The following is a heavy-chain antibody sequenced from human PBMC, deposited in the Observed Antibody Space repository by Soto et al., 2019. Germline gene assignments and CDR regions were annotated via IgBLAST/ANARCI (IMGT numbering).Heavy chain of an antibody. CDR3: ARSPGGPMTPGDY. J-gene: IGHJ4*02. D-gene: IGHD3-10*01. V-gene: IGHV1-3*05. CDR2: INAGNGNT. Sequence: QVQLVQSGAEEKKPGASVKVSCKASGYTFTSYAMHWVRQAPGQRLEWMGWINAGNGNTKYSQKFQGRVTIPRDTSASTVDMELSSLRSEDTAVYYCARSPGGPMTPGDYWGQGTLVTVSS. CDR1: GYTFTSYA.